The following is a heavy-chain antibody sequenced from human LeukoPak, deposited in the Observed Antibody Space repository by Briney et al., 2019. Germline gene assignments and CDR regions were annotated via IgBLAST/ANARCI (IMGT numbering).Heavy chain of an antibody. Sequence: ASVQISCKASGYPFIDYYMHWVRQAPGQGLEWMGWINLKSGATKDAQKFQGRVTMTRDTSISTAYMELSRLRSDDTAVYYCARGRLLWFGESHFYWGQGTLVTVSS. CDR2: INLKSGAT. J-gene: IGHJ4*02. D-gene: IGHD3-10*01. CDR1: GYPFIDYY. V-gene: IGHV1-2*02. CDR3: ARGRLLWFGESHFY.